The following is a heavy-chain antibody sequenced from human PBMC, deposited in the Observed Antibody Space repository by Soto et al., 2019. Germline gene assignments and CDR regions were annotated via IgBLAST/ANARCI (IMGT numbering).Heavy chain of an antibody. Sequence: SETLSLTCTVSGGSISSGDYYWSWIRQPPGKGLEWIGYTYYSGSTYYNPSLKSRVTISVDTSKNQFSLKLSSVTAADTAVYYCARGAYYPWYFDYWGQGTLVTVSS. CDR3: ARGAYYPWYFDY. CDR2: TYYSGST. V-gene: IGHV4-30-4*01. CDR1: GGSISSGDYY. D-gene: IGHD3-10*01. J-gene: IGHJ4*02.